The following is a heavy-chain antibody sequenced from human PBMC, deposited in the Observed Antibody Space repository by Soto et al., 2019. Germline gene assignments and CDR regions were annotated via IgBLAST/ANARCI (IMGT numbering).Heavy chain of an antibody. D-gene: IGHD5-12*01. Sequence: EVQLLESGGDLIQTGGSLRLSCAASGFTLSNYAMSWVRQAPGKGLEWVSLIRGSGGPTNYADSVKGRFTVSRDNSKNMLFLQMNSLRAEDTAVYYCVKDFRGGYDWTHDWGHGTLVTVFS. CDR3: VKDFRGGYDWTHD. V-gene: IGHV3-23*01. J-gene: IGHJ4*01. CDR2: IRGSGGPT. CDR1: GFTLSNYA.